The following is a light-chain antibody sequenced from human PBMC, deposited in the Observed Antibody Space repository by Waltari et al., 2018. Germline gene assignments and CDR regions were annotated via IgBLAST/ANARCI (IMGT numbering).Light chain of an antibody. Sequence: EIVLTQSPGTLSLSPGEGATLSCRASQGVGRSLVWYQQRPGRDPRLLIYGASSRATGIPDRFTVSGSGTDFSLTISRLEPEDFAVYYCQMYVRLPVTFGQGTKVEI. CDR2: GAS. CDR3: QMYVRLPVT. V-gene: IGKV3-20*01. J-gene: IGKJ1*01. CDR1: QGVGRS.